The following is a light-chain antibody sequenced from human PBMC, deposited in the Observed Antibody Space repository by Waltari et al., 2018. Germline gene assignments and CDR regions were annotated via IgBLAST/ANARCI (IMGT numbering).Light chain of an antibody. CDR2: AAS. J-gene: IGKJ1*01. Sequence: EIMLKQPPGTLSLFRGERATISCRAHQSINRFLAWYQHKPGQSPSLLIYAASSRATGIPDRCRGSVSGTDFSLTISRLEPEDFAVYYCQKYGTLPATFGQGTKVVIK. V-gene: IGKV3-20*01. CDR3: QKYGTLPAT. CDR1: QSINRF.